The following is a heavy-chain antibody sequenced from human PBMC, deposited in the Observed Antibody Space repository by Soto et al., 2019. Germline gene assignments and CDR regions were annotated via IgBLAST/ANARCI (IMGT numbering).Heavy chain of an antibody. CDR1: GGTFSSYA. D-gene: IGHD3-10*01. Sequence: QVQLVQSGAEVKKPGSSVKVSCKASGGTFSSYAISWVRQAPGQGLEWMGGIIPIFGTANYAQKFQGRVTITADESTSTAYMELSSLRSEDTAVYYCARGGITMVRATQHNVYGMDVWGQGTTVTVSS. V-gene: IGHV1-69*01. CDR2: IIPIFGTA. J-gene: IGHJ6*02. CDR3: ARGGITMVRATQHNVYGMDV.